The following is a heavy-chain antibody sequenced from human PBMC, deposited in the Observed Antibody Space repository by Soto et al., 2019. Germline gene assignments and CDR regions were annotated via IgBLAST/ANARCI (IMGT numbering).Heavy chain of an antibody. CDR2: VYYSGNT. V-gene: IGHV4-59*01. CDR3: ARVLYYYDSSGYYLYYFDY. J-gene: IGHJ4*02. CDR1: GGSLSSDY. D-gene: IGHD3-22*01. Sequence: SETLSLTCTVSGGSLSSDYWTWIRQPPGKGLEWIGYVYYSGNTNYNPSLKSRVTISVDTSKNQFSLKLGSVTAADTAVFYCARVLYYYDSSGYYLYYFDYWGQGTLVTVSS.